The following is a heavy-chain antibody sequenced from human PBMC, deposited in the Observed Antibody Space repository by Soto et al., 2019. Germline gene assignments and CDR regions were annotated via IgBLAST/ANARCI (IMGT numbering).Heavy chain of an antibody. CDR1: GGSLSTIAYY. D-gene: IGHD4-17*01. Sequence: HLQESGPGLVKPSQTLSLTCTVSGGSLSTIAYYWGWVRQHPGKGLEWIGHVYYSGHTSYNPSLGSRVSISMDTSQSQISLSLNSVTAADTAVYYCVRDPEYGALDYWGQGALVIVSS. J-gene: IGHJ4*02. CDR3: VRDPEYGALDY. V-gene: IGHV4-31*03. CDR2: VYYSGHT.